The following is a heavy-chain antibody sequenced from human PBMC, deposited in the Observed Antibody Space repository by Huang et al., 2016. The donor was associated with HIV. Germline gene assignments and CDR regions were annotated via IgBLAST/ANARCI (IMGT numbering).Heavy chain of an antibody. CDR3: AREGNDVGGGFDH. CDR2: MYTRGNT. Sequence: QVQLQESGPGLVKPAETLSLTCSVSGGSIRNYYWSWIRQPAGKGLEWIGRMYTRGNTNYNPSLRSRVTMSLDTSKNQFARRLTSVTAADTAVYYCAREGNDVGGGFDHWGQGTLVTVSS. J-gene: IGHJ4*02. V-gene: IGHV4-4*07. D-gene: IGHD3-10*02. CDR1: GGSIRNYY.